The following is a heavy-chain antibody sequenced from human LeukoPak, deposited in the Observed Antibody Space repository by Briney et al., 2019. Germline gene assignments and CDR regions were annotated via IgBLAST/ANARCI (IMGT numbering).Heavy chain of an antibody. J-gene: IGHJ6*03. CDR2: IWYDGSNK. CDR1: GFTFSSYG. CDR3: ARAPRNVVDYYYYYMDV. V-gene: IGHV3-33*01. D-gene: IGHD2-15*01. Sequence: GGSLRLSCAASGFTFSSYGMHWVRQAPGKGLEWVAVIWYDGSNKYYADSVKGRFTISRDNSKNTLYLQMNSLRAEDTAVYYCARAPRNVVDYYYYYMDVWGKGTTVTVSS.